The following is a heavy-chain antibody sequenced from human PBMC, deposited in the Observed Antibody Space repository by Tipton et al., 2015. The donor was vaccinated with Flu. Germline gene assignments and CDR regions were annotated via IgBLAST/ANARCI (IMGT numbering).Heavy chain of an antibody. D-gene: IGHD2-15*01. Sequence: TLSLTCSVSGDSIGSDYFWGWIRQPPGKGLEWIGSIHRSGNTYHNPSLRSRVTMSVDTSKNQFSLKLTSVTAADTAVYYCASRKSIYCSGGSCYSDYWGQGTLVTVSS. CDR2: IHRSGNT. J-gene: IGHJ4*02. CDR3: ASRKSIYCSGGSCYSDY. V-gene: IGHV4-38-2*01. CDR1: GDSIGSDYF.